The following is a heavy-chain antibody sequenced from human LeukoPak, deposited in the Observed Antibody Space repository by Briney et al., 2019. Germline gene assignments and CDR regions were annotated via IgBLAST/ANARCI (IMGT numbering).Heavy chain of an antibody. CDR1: GFIFSDYG. Sequence: GGSLSLSCAVSGFIFSDYGFHWVRQAPGKGLEWVAVTSFDGSIKQYAASVKGRFTISRDDSKNALYLQTNFLKSEDTGVYYCARWGGTRQYYFDYGGQGTLVTVPA. J-gene: IGHJ4*02. CDR3: ARWGGTRQYYFDY. D-gene: IGHD1-1*01. CDR2: TSFDGSIK. V-gene: IGHV3-33*01.